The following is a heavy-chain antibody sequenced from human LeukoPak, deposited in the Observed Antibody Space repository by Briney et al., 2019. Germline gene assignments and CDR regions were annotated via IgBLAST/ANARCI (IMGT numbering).Heavy chain of an antibody. D-gene: IGHD3-10*01. CDR2: MRGSGYT. J-gene: IGHJ4*02. Sequence: QPGGSLRLSCVASGFTFSNFAMSWVRQAPGKGLEWVSAMRGSGYTYYADSVKGRFTISRDNSKNTLFLQLNSLRVEDTAIYYCAKHHFGDLLNDCDYWGQGTLVTVSS. V-gene: IGHV3-23*01. CDR3: AKHHFGDLLNDCDY. CDR1: GFTFSNFA.